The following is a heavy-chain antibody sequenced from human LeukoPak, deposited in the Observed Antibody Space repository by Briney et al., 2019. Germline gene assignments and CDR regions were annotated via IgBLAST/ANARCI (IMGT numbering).Heavy chain of an antibody. CDR2: IYTSGST. V-gene: IGHV4-61*02. CDR1: GGSISSGSYY. CDR3: ARVSSSWYQDWYFDL. Sequence: SQTLSLTCTVSGGSISSGSYYWSWIRQPAGKGLEWIGRIYTSGSTNYNPSLKSRVTISVDTSKNQFSLKLSSVTAADTAVYYCARVSSSWYQDWYFDLWGRGTLVTVSS. D-gene: IGHD6-13*01. J-gene: IGHJ2*01.